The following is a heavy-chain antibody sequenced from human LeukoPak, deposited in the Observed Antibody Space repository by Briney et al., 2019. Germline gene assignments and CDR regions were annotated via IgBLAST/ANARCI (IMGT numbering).Heavy chain of an antibody. V-gene: IGHV3-23*01. Sequence: TGGSLRLSCAASGLTFSIYAMSWVPEAPGKGLECVSAISGSVGSTYYADSVRGRFTISRDKSKNTMYLQMNSLRAEDTAVYYCAKGHRGYYYYYGMDVWGQGTTVTVSS. CDR3: AKGHRGYYYYYGMDV. CDR1: GLTFSIYA. D-gene: IGHD3-10*01. CDR2: ISGSVGST. J-gene: IGHJ6*02.